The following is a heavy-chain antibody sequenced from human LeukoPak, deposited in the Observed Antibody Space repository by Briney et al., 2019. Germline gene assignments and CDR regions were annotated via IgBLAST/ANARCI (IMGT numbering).Heavy chain of an antibody. Sequence: SETLSLTCTVSGGSISDYYWSWIRQPPGKGLEWIGYTYYSGSTNYNPSLKSRVTISLDTSKNQFSLKLSSVTAADTAVYYCARGIVVVTASYFDYWGQGTLVTVSS. CDR3: ARGIVVVTASYFDY. CDR2: TYYSGST. V-gene: IGHV4-59*01. D-gene: IGHD2-15*01. CDR1: GGSISDYY. J-gene: IGHJ4*02.